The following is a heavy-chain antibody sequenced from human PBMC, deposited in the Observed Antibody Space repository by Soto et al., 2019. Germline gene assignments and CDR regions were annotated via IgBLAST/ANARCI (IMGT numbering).Heavy chain of an antibody. CDR1: GFTFSSYA. Sequence: PGGSLRLSCAASGFTFSSYAMHWVRQAPGKGLEWVAVISYDGSNKYYADSVKGRFTISRDNSKNTLYLQMNSLRAEDTAVYYCARARVEWVVVPSGYWGQGTLVTVSS. CDR2: ISYDGSNK. V-gene: IGHV3-30-3*01. J-gene: IGHJ4*02. CDR3: ARARVEWVVVPSGY. D-gene: IGHD2-21*01.